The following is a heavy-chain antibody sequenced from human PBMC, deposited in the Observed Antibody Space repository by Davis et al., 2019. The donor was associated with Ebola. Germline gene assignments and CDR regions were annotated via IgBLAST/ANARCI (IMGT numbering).Heavy chain of an antibody. Sequence: SVKVSCKASGGTFRSYAISWVRQAPGQGLEWMGGIIPIFGTANYAQKFQGRVTITADESTSTAYMELSSLSSEDTAVYYCARGGFLEWLLDPPDYWVQGTLVTVSS. J-gene: IGHJ4*02. CDR2: IIPIFGTA. CDR3: ARGGFLEWLLDPPDY. CDR1: GGTFRSYA. V-gene: IGHV1-69*13. D-gene: IGHD3-3*01.